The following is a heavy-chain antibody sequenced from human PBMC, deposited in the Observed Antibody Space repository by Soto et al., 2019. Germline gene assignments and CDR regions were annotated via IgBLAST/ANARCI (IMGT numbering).Heavy chain of an antibody. CDR3: AKDYGWFDP. CDR1: GFTFSSYG. J-gene: IGHJ5*02. V-gene: IGHV3-30*18. CDR2: ISYDGSNK. D-gene: IGHD3-10*01. Sequence: QVQLVESGGGVVQPGRSLRLSCAASGFTFSSYGMHWVRQAPGKGLEWVAVISYDGSNKYYADSVKGRFTISRDNSKNALYLKMNSLRAEDTAVYYCAKDYGWFDPWGQGTLVTVSS.